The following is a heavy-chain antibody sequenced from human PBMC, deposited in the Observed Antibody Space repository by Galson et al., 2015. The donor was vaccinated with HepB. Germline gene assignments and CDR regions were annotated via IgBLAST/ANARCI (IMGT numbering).Heavy chain of an antibody. J-gene: IGHJ3*02. Sequence: SVKVSCKASGGTFSSYAISWVRQAPGQGLEWMGRIIPILGIANYAQKFQGRVTITADKSTSTAYMELSSLRSEDTAVYYCARYYYDSSGYYYEEAFDIWGQGTTVTVSS. V-gene: IGHV1-69*04. CDR2: IIPILGIA. D-gene: IGHD3-22*01. CDR1: GGTFSSYA. CDR3: ARYYYDSSGYYYEEAFDI.